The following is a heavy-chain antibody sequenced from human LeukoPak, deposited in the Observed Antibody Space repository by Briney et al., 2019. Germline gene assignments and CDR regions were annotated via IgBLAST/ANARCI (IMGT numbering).Heavy chain of an antibody. Sequence: GGSLRLSCAASGFTFSSYWMHWVRQAPGKGLVWVSRINSDGSSTSYADSVKGRFTISRDNAKNTLYLQMNSQRAEDTAVYYCARVYYYDSSDYWGQGTLVTVSS. V-gene: IGHV3-74*01. J-gene: IGHJ4*02. CDR2: INSDGSST. D-gene: IGHD3-22*01. CDR1: GFTFSSYW. CDR3: ARVYYYDSSDY.